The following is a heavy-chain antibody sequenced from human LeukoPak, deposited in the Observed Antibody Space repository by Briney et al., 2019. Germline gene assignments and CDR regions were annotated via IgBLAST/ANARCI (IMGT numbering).Heavy chain of an antibody. D-gene: IGHD5-12*01. CDR2: ISIISSTI. J-gene: IGHJ4*02. Sequence: GGSLRLSCAASGFTFSSYHMNWVRQAPGKGLEWVSYISIISSTIYYADSVKGRFTISRDDAKNLVYLQMNSLRAEDTAVYYCARTYERDLDSWGQGTLVTVSS. V-gene: IGHV3-48*01. CDR3: ARTYERDLDS. CDR1: GFTFSSYH.